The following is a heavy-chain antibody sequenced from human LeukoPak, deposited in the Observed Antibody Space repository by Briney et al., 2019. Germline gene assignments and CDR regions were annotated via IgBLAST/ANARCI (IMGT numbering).Heavy chain of an antibody. J-gene: IGHJ4*02. CDR1: GFTFSGYG. D-gene: IGHD6-19*01. Sequence: GGSLRLSCAASGFTFSGYGMHWVRQAPGKGLEWVAVISYDGSNKYYADSVKGRFTISRDNSKNTLYLQMNSLRAEDTAVYYCAKDPTDSSGWYLFDYWGQGTLVTVSS. V-gene: IGHV3-30*18. CDR3: AKDPTDSSGWYLFDY. CDR2: ISYDGSNK.